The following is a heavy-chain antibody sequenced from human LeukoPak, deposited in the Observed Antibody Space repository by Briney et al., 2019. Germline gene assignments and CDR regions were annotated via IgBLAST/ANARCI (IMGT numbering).Heavy chain of an antibody. J-gene: IGHJ4*02. Sequence: PGGSLRLSCAASGFTFSSYSMNWVRQAPGKGLEWVSSISSSSYIYYADSVKGRFTISRDNAKNSLYLQMNSLRAEDTAVYYCARARQATVDFDYWGQGTLVTASS. V-gene: IGHV3-21*01. D-gene: IGHD4-23*01. CDR2: ISSSSYI. CDR1: GFTFSSYS. CDR3: ARARQATVDFDY.